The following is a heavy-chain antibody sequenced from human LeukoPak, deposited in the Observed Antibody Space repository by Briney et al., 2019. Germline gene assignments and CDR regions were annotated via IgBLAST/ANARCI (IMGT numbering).Heavy chain of an antibody. CDR1: GGSISSGGYS. Sequence: SETLSLTCAVSGGSISSGGYSWSWIRQPPGKGLEWIGYINHSGSTNYNPSLKSRVTISVDTSKNQFSLKLSSVTAADTAVYYCARYCSGGSCRAFDYWGQGTLVTVSS. D-gene: IGHD2-15*01. CDR3: ARYCSGGSCRAFDY. CDR2: INHSGST. J-gene: IGHJ4*02. V-gene: IGHV4-30-2*01.